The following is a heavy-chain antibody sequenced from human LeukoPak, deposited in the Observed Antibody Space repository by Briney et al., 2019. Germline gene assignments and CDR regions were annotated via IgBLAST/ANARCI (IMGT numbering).Heavy chain of an antibody. J-gene: IGHJ4*02. V-gene: IGHV1-18*01. CDR2: ISAYNGNT. Sequence: ASVKVSCKASGYSFTGYYMHWVRQAPGQGLEWMGWISAYNGNTNYAQKLQGRVTMTTDTSTSTAYMELRSLRSDDTAVYYCARGYYYDSSGYPLGYWGQGTLVTVSS. CDR1: GYSFTGYY. CDR3: ARGYYYDSSGYPLGY. D-gene: IGHD3-22*01.